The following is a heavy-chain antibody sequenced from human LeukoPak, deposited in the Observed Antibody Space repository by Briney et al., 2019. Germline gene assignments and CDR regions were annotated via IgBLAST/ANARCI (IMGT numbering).Heavy chain of an antibody. J-gene: IGHJ4*02. D-gene: IGHD6-19*01. CDR1: GASINSSNFY. V-gene: IGHV4-39*01. Sequence: PSETLSLTCTVSGASINSSNFYWGWIRQPPGKGLEWIGNIYYSGSTYYNPSLKSRLTISVDTSENQFSLKLSSVTAADTAVYYCARQALVIAVYWGQGTLVTVSS. CDR2: IYYSGST. CDR3: ARQALVIAVY.